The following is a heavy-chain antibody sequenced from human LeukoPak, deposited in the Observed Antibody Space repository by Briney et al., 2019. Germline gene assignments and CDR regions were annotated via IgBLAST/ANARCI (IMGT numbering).Heavy chain of an antibody. J-gene: IGHJ4*02. D-gene: IGHD3-10*01. CDR2: ISYDGSYK. Sequence: GRSLRLSCAASGFTFSSYAKHWVRQAPGKGLEWVAVISYDGSYKYYADSVRGRFSISRDNSKNTLYLQMDSLGAEDTAVYYCARDRSIGITTADRSFEYWGQGILVSVSS. CDR3: ARDRSIGITTADRSFEY. V-gene: IGHV3-30-3*01. CDR1: GFTFSSYA.